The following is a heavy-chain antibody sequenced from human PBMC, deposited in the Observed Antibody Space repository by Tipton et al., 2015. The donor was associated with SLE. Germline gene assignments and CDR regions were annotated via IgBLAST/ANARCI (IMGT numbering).Heavy chain of an antibody. CDR3: ARDGMYYDSLTGFSPLNWFDP. CDR2: IYYTGST. D-gene: IGHD3-9*01. Sequence: TLSLTCTVSGGSISSYYWSWIRQPPGKGLEWIGYIYYTGSTNYNPSLKSRVTISVDTSRRQFYLRLNSVTAADTAVYYCARDGMYYDSLTGFSPLNWFDPWGQGTLVTVSS. CDR1: GGSISSYY. J-gene: IGHJ5*02. V-gene: IGHV4-59*12.